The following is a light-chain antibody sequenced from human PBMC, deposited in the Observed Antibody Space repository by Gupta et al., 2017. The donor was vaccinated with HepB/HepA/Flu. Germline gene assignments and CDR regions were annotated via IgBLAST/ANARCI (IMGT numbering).Light chain of an antibody. Sequence: QSVLTQPPSASGTPGQRVSISCSGSRSNIGSNTVNWYRQLPGTAPKLLIYNNNQRPSGVPDRFSGSKSGTSASLAISGLQSDDEADFYCAAWDDSLSVYVFGNGTKVTVL. CDR1: RSNIGSNT. J-gene: IGLJ1*01. CDR2: NNN. V-gene: IGLV1-44*01. CDR3: AAWDDSLSVYV.